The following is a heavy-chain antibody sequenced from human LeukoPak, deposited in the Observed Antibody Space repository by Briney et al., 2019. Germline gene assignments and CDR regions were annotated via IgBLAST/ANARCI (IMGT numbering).Heavy chain of an antibody. J-gene: IGHJ4*02. Sequence: PSETLSLTCTVSGYSISTGYYWDWIRQPPGKGLEWIGTFYHGGSTYYNPSLKSRVTISVDTSKNQFSLKLSSVTAADTAVYYCAREGRYSSSWYLDYWGQGTLVTVSS. CDR1: GYSISTGYY. CDR2: FYHGGST. D-gene: IGHD6-13*01. V-gene: IGHV4-38-2*02. CDR3: AREGRYSSSWYLDY.